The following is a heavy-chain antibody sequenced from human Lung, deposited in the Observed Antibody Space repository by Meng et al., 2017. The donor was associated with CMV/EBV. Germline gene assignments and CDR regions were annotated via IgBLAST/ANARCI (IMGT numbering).Heavy chain of an antibody. CDR3: AKDWDY. V-gene: IGHV3-7*01. Sequence: ASVKISCAGSGFTFSRYWMSWVRQAPGKGLEWVGNIKEDGSATYYVESVKGRFTISRDNAKNSLFLQMNSLRAEDTAVYYCAKDWDYWGQGTLVTVSS. J-gene: IGHJ4*02. CDR1: GFTFSRYW. CDR2: IKEDGSAT.